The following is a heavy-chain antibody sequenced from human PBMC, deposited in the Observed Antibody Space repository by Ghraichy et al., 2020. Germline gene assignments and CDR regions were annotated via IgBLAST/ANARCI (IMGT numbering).Heavy chain of an antibody. CDR1: GYTFTNYD. CDR3: ARGWLKGVRGIIIHPLDY. CDR2: MNPNSGNT. Sequence: ASVKVSCKASGYTFTNYDINWVRQATGQGLEWMGWMNPNSGNTGYAQKFQGRVTMTRNTSITTAYMELSSLRSEDTAVYYCARGWLKGVRGIIIHPLDYWGQGTLVTVSS. V-gene: IGHV1-8*01. J-gene: IGHJ4*02. D-gene: IGHD3-10*01.